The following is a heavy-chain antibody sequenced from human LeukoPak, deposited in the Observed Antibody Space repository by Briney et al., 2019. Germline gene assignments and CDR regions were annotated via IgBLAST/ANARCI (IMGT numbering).Heavy chain of an antibody. D-gene: IGHD3-22*01. J-gene: IGHJ3*02. CDR2: IYTSGST. V-gene: IGHV4-61*02. Sequence: SETLSLTCTVSGDSISSGDYYWSWIRQPAGKGLEWIGRIYTSGSTNYNPSLKSRVTMSVDTSKNQFSLKLSSVTAADTAVYYCATYQGNSSGYYSPTAFDIWGQGTMVTVSS. CDR3: ATYQGNSSGYYSPTAFDI. CDR1: GDSISSGDYY.